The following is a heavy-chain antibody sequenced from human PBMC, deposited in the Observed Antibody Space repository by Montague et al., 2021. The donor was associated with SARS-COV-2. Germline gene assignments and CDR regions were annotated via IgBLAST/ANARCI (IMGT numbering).Heavy chain of an antibody. CDR1: DFTFSDYS. V-gene: IGHV3-23*01. Sequence: SRSLSLSASDFTFSDYSMTWVRQAPGKGLEWVSFITGSGSTTYYADSVKGRFTISRDNSRSTLYLQMNSLRVEDTAVYYCARRRIKDILLVLPAPHLDVWGKGTTVTVSS. J-gene: IGHJ6*04. CDR2: ITGSGSTT. CDR3: ARRRIKDILLVLPAPHLDV. D-gene: IGHD2-21*02.